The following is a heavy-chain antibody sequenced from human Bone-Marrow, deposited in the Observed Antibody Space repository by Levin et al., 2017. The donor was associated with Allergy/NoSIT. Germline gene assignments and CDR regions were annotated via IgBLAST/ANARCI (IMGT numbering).Heavy chain of an antibody. D-gene: IGHD4-17*01. CDR2: ITSSGSSV. Sequence: GESLKISCAASGFTFDDYAMHWVRQAPGKGLEWVSYITSSGSSVYYAESVRDRFTISRDNAKNSLYLQMNSLRAEDTAVYYCARGGYGDYENWFDPWGQGTLVTVSS. J-gene: IGHJ5*02. CDR1: GFTFDDYA. V-gene: IGHV3-11*01. CDR3: ARGGYGDYENWFDP.